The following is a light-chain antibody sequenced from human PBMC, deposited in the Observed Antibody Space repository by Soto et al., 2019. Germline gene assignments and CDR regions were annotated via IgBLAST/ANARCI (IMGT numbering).Light chain of an antibody. CDR3: CSYAVSYTSWV. Sequence: QSALTQPRSVSGSPGQSVTISCTGTSSDVGGYNYVSWYQQHPGKAPKLMIYDVSKRPSGVPDRFSGSKSGNTASLTISGLQAEDEADYHCCSYAVSYTSWVFGGGTKLTVL. V-gene: IGLV2-11*01. CDR1: SSDVGGYNY. CDR2: DVS. J-gene: IGLJ3*02.